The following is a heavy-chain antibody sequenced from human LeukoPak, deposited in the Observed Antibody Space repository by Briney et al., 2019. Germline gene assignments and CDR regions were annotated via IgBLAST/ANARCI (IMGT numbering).Heavy chain of an antibody. CDR1: GGSISTYY. D-gene: IGHD4-11*01. Sequence: SETLSLTCTVSGGSISTYYWTWIRQPPGKGLEWIGYVDHTGSTKFNPSLDGRVSISRDTSNNFFSLRLRSVTAADTAVYFCARGRVSSSTWYSTYYYFFYMDFWGKGTTVTVSS. V-gene: IGHV4-59*01. CDR3: ARGRVSSSTWYSTYYYFFYMDF. CDR2: VDHTGST. J-gene: IGHJ6*03.